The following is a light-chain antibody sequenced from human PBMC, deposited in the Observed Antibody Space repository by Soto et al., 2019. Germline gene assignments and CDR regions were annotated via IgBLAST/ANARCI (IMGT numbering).Light chain of an antibody. Sequence: IGLTQSPAPLSLSTGERANLSCMASQSVSNNYLAWYQQKPGQAPRLLIYGASNRATGIPDRFSGSGSGTDFTLTISRLEPEDFAVYYCQQYGSSGTFGQGTKVDIK. J-gene: IGKJ1*01. CDR1: QSVSNNY. CDR2: GAS. CDR3: QQYGSSGT. V-gene: IGKV3-20*01.